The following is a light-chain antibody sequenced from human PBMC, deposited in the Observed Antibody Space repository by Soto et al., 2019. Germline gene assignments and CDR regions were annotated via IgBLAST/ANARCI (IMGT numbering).Light chain of an antibody. Sequence: EIGLSQSPATLSSFTGDRVTLSCRASQAVNTRLAWYQHKPGQAPRLLIYLASNRAAGVPARFSGSGSGTEFNLTISSLQSEDFATYYCQQLDSYPRTFGQGTKVDIK. V-gene: IGKV3D-15*01. CDR3: QQLDSYPRT. CDR1: QAVNTR. J-gene: IGKJ1*01. CDR2: LAS.